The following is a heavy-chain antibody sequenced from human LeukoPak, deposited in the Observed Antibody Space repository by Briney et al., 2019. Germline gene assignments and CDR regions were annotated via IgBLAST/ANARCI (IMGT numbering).Heavy chain of an antibody. CDR3: ARYYDSSGEYYFDY. Sequence: ASVKVSCKASGYTFTGYYMHWVRQAPGQGLEWMGWINPNSGGTNYAQKFQGRVTMTRDTSISTAYVELSRLRSGDTAVYYCARYYDSSGEYYFDYWGQGTLVTVSS. CDR2: INPNSGGT. CDR1: GYTFTGYY. D-gene: IGHD3-22*01. V-gene: IGHV1-2*02. J-gene: IGHJ4*02.